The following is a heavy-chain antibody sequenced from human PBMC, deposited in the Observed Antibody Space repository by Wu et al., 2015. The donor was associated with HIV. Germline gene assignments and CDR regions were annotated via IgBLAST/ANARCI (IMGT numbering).Heavy chain of an antibody. D-gene: IGHD2-8*01. V-gene: IGHV1-18*01. CDR3: ARARILTPQVHDAFDI. Sequence: QVQLVQSGAEVKKSGASVKASCKASGYTFTSYGVSWVRQAPGQGLEWMGWISAYNGYAKYAQKFQGRVTITTHTSTTTSYMELRSLTSDDTAVYYCARARILTPQVHDAFDIWGQGTMVTVSS. CDR1: GYTFTSYG. CDR2: ISAYNGYA. J-gene: IGHJ3*02.